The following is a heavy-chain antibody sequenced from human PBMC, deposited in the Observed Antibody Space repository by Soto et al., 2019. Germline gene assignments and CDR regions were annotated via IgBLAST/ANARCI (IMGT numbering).Heavy chain of an antibody. J-gene: IGHJ4*02. CDR2: IYYSGST. D-gene: IGHD4-17*01. Sequence: SETLSLTCTVSGDFSSAHYWSWIRQPPGKGLEWIGSIYYSGSTYYNLSLKSRVTISVDRSKNQFSLKLSSVTAADTAVYYCARAMTTVTTIDYWGQGTLVTVSS. V-gene: IGHV4-38-2*02. CDR1: GDFSSAHY. CDR3: ARAMTTVTTIDY.